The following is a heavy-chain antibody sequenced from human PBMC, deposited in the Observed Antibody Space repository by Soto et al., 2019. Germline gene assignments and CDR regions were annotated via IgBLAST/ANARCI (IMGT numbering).Heavy chain of an antibody. CDR1: GFTFDDYA. J-gene: IGHJ4*02. CDR3: AKDNSSSWYGTFDY. CDR2: ISWNSGSI. Sequence: EVQLVESGGGLVQPGRSLRLSCAASGFTFDDYAMHWVRQAPGKGLEWVSGISWNSGSIGYADSVKGRFTISRDNAKNYLYLQMNSLRAEDTALYYCAKDNSSSWYGTFDYWGQGTLVTVSS. V-gene: IGHV3-9*01. D-gene: IGHD6-13*01.